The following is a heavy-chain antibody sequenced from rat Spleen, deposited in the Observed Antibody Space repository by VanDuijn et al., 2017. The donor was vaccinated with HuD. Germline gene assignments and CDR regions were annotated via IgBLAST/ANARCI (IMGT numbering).Heavy chain of an antibody. CDR3: ARHPITMMVLIGWYFDF. V-gene: IGHV5-29*01. CDR2: ISSDGSST. J-gene: IGHJ1*01. CDR1: GFTFSNYG. D-gene: IGHD1-12*02. Sequence: EVQLVESGGGLVQPGRSLKLSCAASGFTFSNYGMAWVRQAPTKGLEWVATISSDGSSTYYRDSVKGRFTISRNNAKSTLYLQMDSLRSEDTANYYCARHPITMMVLIGWYFDFWGPGTMVTVSS.